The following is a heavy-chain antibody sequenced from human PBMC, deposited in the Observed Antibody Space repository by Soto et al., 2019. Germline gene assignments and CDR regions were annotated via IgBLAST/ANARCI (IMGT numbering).Heavy chain of an antibody. V-gene: IGHV4-59*01. CDR1: GGSISSYY. Sequence: SETLSLTCTVSGGSISSYYWSWIRQPPGKGLEWIGYIYYSGSTNYNPSLKSRVTMTKDTSTSTVYMELNSLSSEDTAVYYCARDQSWHDLVWWFDPWGQGTLVTVSS. CDR2: IYYSGST. D-gene: IGHD1-1*01. CDR3: ARDQSWHDLVWWFDP. J-gene: IGHJ5*02.